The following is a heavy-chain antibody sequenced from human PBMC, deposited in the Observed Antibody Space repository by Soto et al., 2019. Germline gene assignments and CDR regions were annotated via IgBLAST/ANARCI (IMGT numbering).Heavy chain of an antibody. D-gene: IGHD1-26*01. CDR3: ARRGSGSYYDY. CDR2: ISGSGDST. J-gene: IGHJ4*02. Sequence: EVQLLESGGGLEQPGGSLRLSCAASGFTFSSYAMNWVRQAPGKGLEWVSVISGSGDSTYYADSVKGRFTFSRDNSKNWLYLQMNSLRAEDTAVYYCARRGSGSYYDYWGQGTLVTVSS. V-gene: IGHV3-23*01. CDR1: GFTFSSYA.